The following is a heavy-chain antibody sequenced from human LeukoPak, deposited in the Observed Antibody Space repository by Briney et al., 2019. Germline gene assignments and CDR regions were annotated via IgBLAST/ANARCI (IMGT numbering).Heavy chain of an antibody. CDR3: ARTILMSRMDV. CDR2: ITSSSSYI. D-gene: IGHD2-8*01. J-gene: IGHJ6*02. CDR1: GFTFNRYN. Sequence: PGGSLRLSCAASGFTFNRYNMNWVRQAPGKGLEWVSSITSSSSYIYYADSVKGRFTISRDNAKNSLYLQMNSLRAEDTAVYYCARTILMSRMDVWGQGTTVTVSS. V-gene: IGHV3-21*01.